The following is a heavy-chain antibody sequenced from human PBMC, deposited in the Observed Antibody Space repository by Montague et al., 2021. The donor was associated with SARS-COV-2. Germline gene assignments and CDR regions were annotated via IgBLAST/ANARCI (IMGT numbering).Heavy chain of an antibody. V-gene: IGHV4-39*07. CDR2: IYYSGHT. D-gene: IGHD2-2*01. CDR1: GGSISSGNFY. J-gene: IGHJ4*02. Sequence: SETLSLTCTVSGGSISSGNFYWGWIRQPPGKGLEWIGCIYYSGHTYYNPSLKSRVTIPVDPSKNQFSLTLTSVTAADTTVYYCARPRANVPLRSGFDYWGQGALVTVSS. CDR3: ARPRANVPLRSGFDY.